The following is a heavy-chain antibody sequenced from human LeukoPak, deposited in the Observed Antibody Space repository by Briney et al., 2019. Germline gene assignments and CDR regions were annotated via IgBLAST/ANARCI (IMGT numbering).Heavy chain of an antibody. J-gene: IGHJ6*03. CDR3: ARDSLYYYDSSGYYYRYYYYYMDV. Sequence: GASVKVSCKASGGTFSSYAISWVRQAPGQGLEWMGGIVPIFGTANYAQKFQGRVTITTDESTSTAYMELSSLRSEDTAVYYCARDSLYYYDSSGYYYRYYYYYMDVWGKGTTVTVSS. V-gene: IGHV1-69*05. CDR1: GGTFSSYA. D-gene: IGHD3-22*01. CDR2: IVPIFGTA.